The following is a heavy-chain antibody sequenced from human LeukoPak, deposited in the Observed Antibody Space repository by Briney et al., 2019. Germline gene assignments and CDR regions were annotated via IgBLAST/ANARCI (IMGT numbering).Heavy chain of an antibody. CDR2: IYSGGST. CDR3: AGVGTTRLIDY. CDR1: GFTVSSNY. J-gene: IGHJ4*02. V-gene: IGHV3-53*01. D-gene: IGHD1-26*01. Sequence: SGGSLRLSCEASGFTVSSNYMSWVRQAPGKGLEWVSVIYSGGSTYYADSVKGRFTISRDNSKNTLYLQMNSLRAEDTAVYYCAGVGTTRLIDYWGQGTLVTVSS.